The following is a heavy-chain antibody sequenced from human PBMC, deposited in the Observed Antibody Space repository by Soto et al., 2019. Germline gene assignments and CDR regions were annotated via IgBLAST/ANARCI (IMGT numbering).Heavy chain of an antibody. D-gene: IGHD1-1*01. V-gene: IGHV1-2*06. CDR2: IHPNSGGT. J-gene: IGHJ4*02. Sequence: QVQLVQSGAEVKKPGASVKVSCKASGYTFTGYYLHWVRQAPGQTLEWMGRIHPNSGGTNYAQRFQGRVTMTRDTSISTVYMELSRLTSDDTAVYFCARLKDDFYFHHWGQGSLGTVSS. CDR1: GYTFTGYY. CDR3: ARLKDDFYFHH.